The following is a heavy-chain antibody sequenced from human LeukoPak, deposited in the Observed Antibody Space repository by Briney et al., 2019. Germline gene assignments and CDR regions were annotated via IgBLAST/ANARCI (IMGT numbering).Heavy chain of an antibody. D-gene: IGHD6-13*01. V-gene: IGHV3-11*04. J-gene: IGHJ5*02. Sequence: GGSLRLSCAASGFTFSDYYMSWIRQAPGKGLEWVSYISNGGSTIYYADSVKGRFTISRDNGKKSLYLQMNSLRGEDTAVYYCARDTSRGFDPWGQGTLVTVSS. CDR1: GFTFSDYY. CDR2: ISNGGSTI. CDR3: ARDTSRGFDP.